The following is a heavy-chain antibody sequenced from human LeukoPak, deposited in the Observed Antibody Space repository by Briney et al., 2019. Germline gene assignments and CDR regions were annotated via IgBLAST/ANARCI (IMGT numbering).Heavy chain of an antibody. D-gene: IGHD5-18*01. CDR2: IRSKAYGGTT. Sequence: GGSLRLSCTASGFTFGDYAMSWVRQAPGKGLEWVGFIRSKAYGGTTEYAASVKGRFTISRDDSKSIAYLQMNSLKTEDTAVYYCTRDWGGYSHWGQGTLVTVSS. CDR1: GFTFGDYA. CDR3: TRDWGGYSH. J-gene: IGHJ4*02. V-gene: IGHV3-49*04.